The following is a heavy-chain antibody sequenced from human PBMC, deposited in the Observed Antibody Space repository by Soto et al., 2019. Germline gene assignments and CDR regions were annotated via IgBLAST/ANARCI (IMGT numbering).Heavy chain of an antibody. V-gene: IGHV1-46*01. CDR3: TSPASNTPHWFDY. CDR2: ISPSGGNT. J-gene: IGHJ4*02. Sequence: QVHLVQSGAEVKKPGASVKVSCKASGYTFSDYYMHWVRQAPGQGLEWMGIISPSGGNTEFAQKFQGRITMTSDTSTTTVYMDLSSLTSEDTAIYYCTSPASNTPHWFDYWGQGTLVTVSS. CDR1: GYTFSDYY. D-gene: IGHD1-1*01.